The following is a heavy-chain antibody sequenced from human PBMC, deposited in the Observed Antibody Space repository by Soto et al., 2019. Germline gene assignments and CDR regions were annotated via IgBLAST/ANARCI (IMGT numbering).Heavy chain of an antibody. CDR2: MNPSSGNT. Sequence: QVQLVQSGAEVKKPGASVKVSCRASGYTFTSYDINWVRQASGQGLEWMGWMNPSSGNTGYAQQFQGRVTLTRDTSISTGFMELSSLTSEDTAVYYCARGSRVLDPPWGQGTLVTVSS. J-gene: IGHJ5*02. CDR1: GYTFTSYD. CDR3: ARGSRVLDPP. V-gene: IGHV1-8*01.